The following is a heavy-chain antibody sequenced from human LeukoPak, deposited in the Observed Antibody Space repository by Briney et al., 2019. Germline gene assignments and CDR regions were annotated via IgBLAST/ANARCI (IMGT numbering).Heavy chain of an antibody. CDR2: IYYSGST. J-gene: IGHJ6*03. Sequence: SETLSLTCTVSGGSISSYYWSWIRQPPGKGLEWIGYIYYSGSTNYNPSLKSRVTISVDTSKNQFSLKLSSVTAADTAVYYCARTPLYYYYMDVWGKGTTVTISS. V-gene: IGHV4-59*01. CDR3: ARTPLYYYYMDV. CDR1: GGSISSYY.